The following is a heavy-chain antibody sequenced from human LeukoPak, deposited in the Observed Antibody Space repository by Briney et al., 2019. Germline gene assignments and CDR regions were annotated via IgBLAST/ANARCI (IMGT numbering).Heavy chain of an antibody. CDR1: GYTFTSYG. CDR2: ISAYNGNT. Sequence: GASVKVSCKASGYTFTSYGISWVRQAPGQGLEWMGWISAYNGNTNYAQKLQGRVTMTTDTSTSTAYMELSSLRSEDTAVYYCASSFSSGWYSSGGIDYWGQGTLVTVSS. CDR3: ASSFSSGWYSSGGIDY. V-gene: IGHV1-18*01. J-gene: IGHJ4*02. D-gene: IGHD6-19*01.